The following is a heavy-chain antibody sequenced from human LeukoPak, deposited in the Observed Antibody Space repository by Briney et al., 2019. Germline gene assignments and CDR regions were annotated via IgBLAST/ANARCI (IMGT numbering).Heavy chain of an antibody. V-gene: IGHV3-21*01. J-gene: IGHJ4*02. CDR3: ARAETYYGAY. Sequence: AGGSLRLSCAASGFTFSSYAMTWVRQAPGKGLEWVSSISSSSSYIYYADSVKGRFTISRDNAKNLLYLQMNSLRAEDTAVYYCARAETYYGAYWGQGTLVTVSS. CDR2: ISSSSSYI. D-gene: IGHD5-24*01. CDR1: GFTFSSYA.